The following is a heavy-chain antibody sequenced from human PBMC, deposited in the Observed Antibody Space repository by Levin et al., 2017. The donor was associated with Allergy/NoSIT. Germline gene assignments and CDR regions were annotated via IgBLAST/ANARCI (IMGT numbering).Heavy chain of an antibody. CDR2: IYYSGST. CDR3: ARVRYSYGSQYWYFDR. CDR1: GGSISSYY. J-gene: IGHJ2*01. V-gene: IGHV4-59*01. Sequence: SSETLSLTCTVSGGSISSYYWSWIRQSPEKGLEWIGYIYYSGSTNYNPSLESRVTITVDTSKNQFSLKLTSVTAADTAVYYCARVRYSYGSQYWYFDRWGRGTLVTVSS. D-gene: IGHD5-18*01.